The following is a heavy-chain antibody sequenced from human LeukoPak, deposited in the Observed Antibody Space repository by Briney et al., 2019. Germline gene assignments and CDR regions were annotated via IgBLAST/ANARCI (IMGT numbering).Heavy chain of an antibody. D-gene: IGHD3-10*01. Sequence: KSSETLSLTCTVSGGSMSSSSYYWGWIRQPPGKGLEWIGSIYSSGSTYYNPSLKSRVTISVDTSKNQFSLTLNSVTAADTAVYYCARHAAKGSGSYYSNFDYWGQGTLVTVSS. CDR3: ARHAAKGSGSYYSNFDY. CDR2: IYSSGST. V-gene: IGHV4-39*01. J-gene: IGHJ4*02. CDR1: GGSMSSSSYY.